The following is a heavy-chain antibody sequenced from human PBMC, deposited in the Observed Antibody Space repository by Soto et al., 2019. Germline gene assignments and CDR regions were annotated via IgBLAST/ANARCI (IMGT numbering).Heavy chain of an antibody. J-gene: IGHJ5*02. CDR1: GFSFSSYA. V-gene: IGHV3-23*01. Sequence: EVQVLESGGGLVQPGGSLRLSCAASGFSFSSYAMIWVRQAPGKGLEWVSAISNSGDSTYYTDSVKGRFTISRDNSKNTLYLQMNRLSADDPAVYYCAKGRHTSSGPSCGQGTLVTVSS. CDR3: AKGRHTSSGPS. D-gene: IGHD2-15*01. CDR2: ISNSGDST.